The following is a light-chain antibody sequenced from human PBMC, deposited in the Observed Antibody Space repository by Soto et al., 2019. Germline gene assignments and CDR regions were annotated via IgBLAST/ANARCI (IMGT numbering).Light chain of an antibody. J-gene: IGLJ2*01. CDR2: EVN. CDR1: SSDIGSYNY. V-gene: IGLV2-14*01. Sequence: QSVLTQPASVSGSPGQSITISCTGSSSDIGSYNYVSWYQQHPGKAPKLIIHEVNNRPSGISTRFSGSKSGNTASLTISGLQAEDEANYYCSSYTTSRTRLFGGGTKLTVL. CDR3: SSYTTSRTRL.